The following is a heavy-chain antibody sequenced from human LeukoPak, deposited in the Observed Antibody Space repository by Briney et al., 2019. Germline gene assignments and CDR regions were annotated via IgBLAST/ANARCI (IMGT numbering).Heavy chain of an antibody. Sequence: GESLKISCKGSGYSFSSYWIGWVRQMPGKGLEWMGIIYPGDSDTRYSPSFRGQVTISADKSISTAYLHWNSLKASDTAIYYCARTSDYYGSGSYYNADSDFDYWGQGTLVTVSS. V-gene: IGHV5-51*01. J-gene: IGHJ4*02. CDR1: GYSFSSYW. CDR2: IYPGDSDT. D-gene: IGHD3-10*01. CDR3: ARTSDYYGSGSYYNADSDFDY.